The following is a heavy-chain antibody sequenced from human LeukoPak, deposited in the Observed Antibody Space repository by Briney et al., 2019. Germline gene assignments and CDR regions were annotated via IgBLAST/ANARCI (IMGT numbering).Heavy chain of an antibody. CDR1: GFTVSSNY. J-gene: IGHJ4*02. CDR3: ARGTYSSSWYVYYFDY. CDR2: IYSGGST. D-gene: IGHD6-13*01. V-gene: IGHV3-66*02. Sequence: PGGSLRLSCAASGFTVSSNYMSWVRQAPGKGLEWVSVIYSGGSTYCADSVKGRFTISRDNSKNTLYLQMNSLRAEDTAVYYCARGTYSSSWYVYYFDYWGQGTLVTVSS.